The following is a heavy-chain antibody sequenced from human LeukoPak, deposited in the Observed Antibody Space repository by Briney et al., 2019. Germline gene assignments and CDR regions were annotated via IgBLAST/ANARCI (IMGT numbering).Heavy chain of an antibody. CDR1: GYSFIGYY. J-gene: IGHJ4*02. V-gene: IGHV1-2*02. CDR3: VRVGRNEDSGYGHGDH. CDR2: ISPKSGAI. Sequence: ASVKVSCKASGYSFIGYYMYWVRQAPGQGLEWMGWISPKSGAIKYAQKFQDRVTMTRDTSISTAYMEIFRLTSDDTAVCYCVRVGRNEDSGYGHGDHWGQGTLVTVSS. D-gene: IGHD3-22*01.